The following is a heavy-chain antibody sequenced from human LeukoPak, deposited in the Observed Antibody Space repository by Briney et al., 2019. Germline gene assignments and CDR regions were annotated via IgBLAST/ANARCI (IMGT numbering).Heavy chain of an antibody. CDR1: GFTFSSYG. D-gene: IGHD3-9*01. Sequence: GGSLRLSCAASGFTFSSYGMSWVCQAPGKGLEWVSAISGSGGSTYYADSVKGRFTISRDNSKNTLYLQMNRLRAEDTAVYYCAKGKYYDILTGSHFDYWGQGTLVTVSS. CDR2: ISGSGGST. CDR3: AKGKYYDILTGSHFDY. V-gene: IGHV3-23*01. J-gene: IGHJ4*02.